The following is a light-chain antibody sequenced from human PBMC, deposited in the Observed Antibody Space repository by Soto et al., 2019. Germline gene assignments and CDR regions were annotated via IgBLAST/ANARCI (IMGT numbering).Light chain of an antibody. CDR1: QSFSSY. CDR2: DAS. CDR3: QQRSNWPPST. Sequence: EIVLTQSPATLSLSPGERATLSCRASQSFSSYLAWYQQKPGQARRLLNDDASNRATGIPARFSGSGSGTDFTLTISSLEPEDFAVYYCQQRSNWPPSTFGQGTRLDIK. J-gene: IGKJ5*01. V-gene: IGKV3-11*01.